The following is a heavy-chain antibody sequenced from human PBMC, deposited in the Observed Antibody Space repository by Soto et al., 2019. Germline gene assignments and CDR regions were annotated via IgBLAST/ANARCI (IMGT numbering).Heavy chain of an antibody. J-gene: IGHJ4*02. CDR3: ASAGSYYDSSGPFDY. CDR2: IIPIFGTA. V-gene: IGHV1-69*06. Sequence: ASVKVSCKASGGTFSSYAISWVRQAPGQGLEWMGGIIPIFGTANYAQKFQGRVTITADKSTSTAYMELSSLRSEDTAVYYCASAGSYYDSSGPFDYWGQGTLVTVSS. CDR1: GGTFSSYA. D-gene: IGHD3-22*01.